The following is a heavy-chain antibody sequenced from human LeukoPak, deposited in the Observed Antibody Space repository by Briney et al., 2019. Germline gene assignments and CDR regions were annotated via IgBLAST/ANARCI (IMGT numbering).Heavy chain of an antibody. J-gene: IGHJ6*03. Sequence: RGSLRLSCAASGFTLCSNYMSWVREAPGKGVGWVSVIYSGGSTYYADSVKCRFTISRDNSKNTLYLQMNSLRAEDTAVYYCASGSGSYRTPYYYMDVWGTGTTVTVSS. V-gene: IGHV3-53*01. CDR1: GFTLCSNY. CDR3: ASGSGSYRTPYYYMDV. D-gene: IGHD3-10*01. CDR2: IYSGGST.